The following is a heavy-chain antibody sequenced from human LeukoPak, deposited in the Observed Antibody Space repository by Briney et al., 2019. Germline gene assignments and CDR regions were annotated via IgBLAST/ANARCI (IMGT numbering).Heavy chain of an antibody. CDR1: GFTFSSYA. J-gene: IGHJ4*02. D-gene: IGHD3-22*01. CDR3: AKVPNYYDSSGYYFTFDY. CDR2: ISGSGGST. V-gene: IGHV3-23*01. Sequence: ETGGSLRLSCAASGFTFSSYAMSWVRQAPGKGLEWVSAISGSGGSTYYADSVKGRFTISRDNSKNTLYLQMNSLRAEDTAVYYCAKVPNYYDSSGYYFTFDYWGQGTLVTVSS.